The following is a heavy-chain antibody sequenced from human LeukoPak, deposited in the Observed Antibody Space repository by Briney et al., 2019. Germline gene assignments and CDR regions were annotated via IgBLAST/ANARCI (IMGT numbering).Heavy chain of an antibody. J-gene: IGHJ4*02. Sequence: PGTSLRLSCAASGFTFSTYAMSWVRQAPGKGLEWVSAISGSGTNTYYADSVKGRFTISRDNSKNTLYLRMNSLRAEDTAVYYCAKSDQSIAARPSDYWGQGTLVTVSS. CDR3: AKSDQSIAARPSDY. CDR1: GFTFSTYA. CDR2: ISGSGTNT. V-gene: IGHV3-23*01. D-gene: IGHD6-6*01.